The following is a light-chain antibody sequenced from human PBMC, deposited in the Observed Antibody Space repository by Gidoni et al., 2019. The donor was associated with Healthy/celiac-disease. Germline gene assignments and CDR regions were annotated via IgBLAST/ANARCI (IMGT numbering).Light chain of an antibody. V-gene: IGKV2-30*01. CDR3: MQGTMGLT. J-gene: IGKJ4*01. CDR1: QSLVYSAGNNY. Sequence: DVVMSQSPLSLPVTLGQPAPISCRSSQSLVYSAGNNYVYWFQKRPGQSPRRLIYKVSNRDSGVQDRFSGSGAGADFTLKISRVEDEDVGVYYCMQGTMGLTFGGGTKVEIK. CDR2: KVS.